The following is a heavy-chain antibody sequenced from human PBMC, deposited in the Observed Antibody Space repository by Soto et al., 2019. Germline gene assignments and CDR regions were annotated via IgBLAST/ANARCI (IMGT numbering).Heavy chain of an antibody. V-gene: IGHV1-18*01. CDR2: ISAYNGNT. CDR1: GYTFTSYG. J-gene: IGHJ4*02. Sequence: QVQLVQSGAEVKKPGASVKVSCKASGYTFTSYGISWVRQAPGQGLEWMGWISAYNGNTNYAQKLQGRVTMTTDTATSTAYMELRSLRSDDTAVYYCARVPLYDFWSGYYTNYFDYWGQGTLVIVSS. CDR3: ARVPLYDFWSGYYTNYFDY. D-gene: IGHD3-3*01.